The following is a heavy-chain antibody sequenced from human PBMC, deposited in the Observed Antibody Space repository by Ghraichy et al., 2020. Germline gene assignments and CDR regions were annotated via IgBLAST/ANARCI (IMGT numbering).Heavy chain of an antibody. J-gene: IGHJ4*02. CDR1: GDYVSSNTAS. V-gene: IGHV6-1*01. D-gene: IGHD6-13*01. CDR2: TYYRSEWYY. CDR3: ARHKPHRPKAGNFDY. Sequence: SQTLSLTCAISGDYVSSNTASWNWVRQSPSRGLEWLGRTYYRSEWYYDYAVSVKGRITFIPDTSRNQVSLELKSVTPEDTAVYYCARHKPHRPKAGNFDYWGQGTLVTVSS.